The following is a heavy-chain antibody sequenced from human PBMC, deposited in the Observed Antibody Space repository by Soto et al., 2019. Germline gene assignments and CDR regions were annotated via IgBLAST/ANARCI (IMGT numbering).Heavy chain of an antibody. J-gene: IGHJ6*02. V-gene: IGHV3-48*02. D-gene: IGHD2-15*01. CDR3: ARDRPHIVVVVGYGMDV. CDR1: GFTFSSYS. Sequence: PGGSLRLSCAASGFTFSSYSMNWVRQAPGKGLEWVSYISSSSSTIYYADSVKGRFTISRDNAKNSLYLQMNSLRDEDTAVYYCARDRPHIVVVVGYGMDVWGQGTTVTVSS. CDR2: ISSSSSTI.